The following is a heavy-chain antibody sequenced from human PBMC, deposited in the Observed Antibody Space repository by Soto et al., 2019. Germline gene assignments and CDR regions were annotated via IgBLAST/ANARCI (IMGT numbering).Heavy chain of an antibody. V-gene: IGHV4-31*03. D-gene: IGHD5-12*01. CDR3: ARLEVATSYYYYYGMDV. CDR2: IYYSGST. J-gene: IGHJ6*02. CDR1: DGNIGGRGYY. Sequence: SQTHSLPYTVSDGNIGGRGYYWSLIRQHPGKGLEWIGYIYYSGSTYYNPSLKSRVTISVDTSKNQFSLKLSSVTAADTAVYYCARLEVATSYYYYYGMDVWGQGTTVTVSS.